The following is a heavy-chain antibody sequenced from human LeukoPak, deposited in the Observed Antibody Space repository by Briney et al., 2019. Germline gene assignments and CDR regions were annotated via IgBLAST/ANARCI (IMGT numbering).Heavy chain of an antibody. Sequence: GASVNVSCKASGYTFTSYAISWVRQAPGQGLEWMGWISTYNGNTNYAQKLQGRVTMTTDTSTSTVYMELRSLRSDDTAVYYCARVDDYYGTGGYYYDHWGQGTMVTVSS. J-gene: IGHJ3*01. CDR3: ARVDDYYGTGGYYYDH. CDR2: ISTYNGNT. CDR1: GYTFTSYA. D-gene: IGHD3-22*01. V-gene: IGHV1-18*01.